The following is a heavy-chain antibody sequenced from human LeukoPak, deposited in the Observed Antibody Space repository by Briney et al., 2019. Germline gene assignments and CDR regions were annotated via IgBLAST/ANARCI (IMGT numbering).Heavy chain of an antibody. CDR1: GGSISSYY. V-gene: IGHV4-59*01. CDR2: IYYSGST. J-gene: IGHJ4*02. Sequence: PSETLSLTCTVSGGSISSYYWSWIRQPPGKGLEWIGYIYYSGSTNYNPSLKSRVTISVETSKNQFSLKLSSVTAADTAVYYCAREAPRGYSHGPSGLVYFDYWGQGTLVTVSS. D-gene: IGHD5-18*01. CDR3: AREAPRGYSHGPSGLVYFDY.